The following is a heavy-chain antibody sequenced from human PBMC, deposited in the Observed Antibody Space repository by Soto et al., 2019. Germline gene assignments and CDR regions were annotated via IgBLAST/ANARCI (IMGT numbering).Heavy chain of an antibody. D-gene: IGHD2-15*01. CDR2: ISGSAAST. CDR3: AKWTGRYCSGGRCYLDDPFNY. V-gene: IGHV3-23*01. J-gene: IGHJ4*02. CDR1: GFTFSNYA. Sequence: EVHLLESGGDLVQPGGSLRLSCAASGFTFSNYAMSWVRQAPGKGLDWVSGISGSAASTFYADSVKGRFTISRDNSKNTLYLQMSSVRAEDTAVYYCAKWTGRYCSGGRCYLDDPFNYWGQGTLVTVSS.